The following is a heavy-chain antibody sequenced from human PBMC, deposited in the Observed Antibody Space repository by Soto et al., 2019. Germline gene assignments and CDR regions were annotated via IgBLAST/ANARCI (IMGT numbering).Heavy chain of an antibody. CDR1: GGTFSSYA. V-gene: IGHV1-69*06. J-gene: IGHJ5*02. D-gene: IGHD6-13*01. CDR3: ARDIAAAGTHWFDP. Sequence: SVKVSCKASGGTFSSYAISRVRQAPGQGLEWMGGIIPIFGTANYAQKFQGRVTITADKSTSTAYMELSSLRSEDTAVYYCARDIAAAGTHWFDPWGQGTLVTVSS. CDR2: IIPIFGTA.